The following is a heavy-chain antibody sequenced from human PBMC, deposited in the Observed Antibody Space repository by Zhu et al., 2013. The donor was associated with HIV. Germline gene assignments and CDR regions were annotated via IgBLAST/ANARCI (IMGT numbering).Heavy chain of an antibody. CDR1: GGTFSRYA. Sequence: QVQLVQSGAEVKKPGSSVKVSCKASGGTFSRYAISWVRQAPGQGLEWMGWINPKSGGSRYAQKFQGRVTMTRDMSSNTAYMELSRLTYDDTAVYYCARPLIAVTVEAAMEVWGQGTTVTVSS. V-gene: IGHV1-2*02. D-gene: IGHD6-19*01. CDR2: INPKSGGS. CDR3: ARPLIAVTVEAAMEV. J-gene: IGHJ6*02.